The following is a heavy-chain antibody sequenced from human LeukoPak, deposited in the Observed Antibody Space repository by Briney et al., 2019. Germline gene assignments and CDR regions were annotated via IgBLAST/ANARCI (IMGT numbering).Heavy chain of an antibody. Sequence: ASVKVSCKASGYTFIGYYMHWVRQAPGQGLEWMGRINANSGGTNYAQKFQGRVTMTRDTSISTAYMELSRLRSDDTAVYYCARSRYYYDSSGYTEDAFDIWGQGTMVTVSS. D-gene: IGHD3-22*01. J-gene: IGHJ3*02. CDR3: ARSRYYYDSSGYTEDAFDI. V-gene: IGHV1-2*06. CDR1: GYTFIGYY. CDR2: INANSGGT.